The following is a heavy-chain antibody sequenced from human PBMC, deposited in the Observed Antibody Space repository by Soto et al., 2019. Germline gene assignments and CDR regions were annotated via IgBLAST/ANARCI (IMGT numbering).Heavy chain of an antibody. CDR3: ARVGSSGWYSPDD. CDR2: ISSSSSYI. Sequence: EVQLVESGGGLVKPGGSLRLSCAASGFTFSSYSMNWVRQAPGKGLEWVSSISSSSSYIYYADSVKGRFTISRDNAKNPLYLQMNSLRAEDTAVYYCARVGSSGWYSPDDWGQGTLVTVSS. V-gene: IGHV3-21*01. D-gene: IGHD6-19*01. J-gene: IGHJ4*02. CDR1: GFTFSSYS.